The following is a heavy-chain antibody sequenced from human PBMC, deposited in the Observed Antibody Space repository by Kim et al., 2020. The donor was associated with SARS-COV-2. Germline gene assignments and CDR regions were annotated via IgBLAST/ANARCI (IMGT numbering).Heavy chain of an antibody. V-gene: IGHV3-53*01. CDR3: ARAESSFFDY. Sequence: TSYADSGKDRFTSSRDNSNNTLYLQMTSLRAEDTAVYYCARAESSFFDYWGQGTLVTVSS. J-gene: IGHJ4*02. D-gene: IGHD6-13*01. CDR2: T.